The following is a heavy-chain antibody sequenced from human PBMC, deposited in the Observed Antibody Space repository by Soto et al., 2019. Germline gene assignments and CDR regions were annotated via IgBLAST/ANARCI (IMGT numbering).Heavy chain of an antibody. V-gene: IGHV3-21*01. CDR1: AFTFSSFS. D-gene: IGHD3-16*01. Sequence: GGSLRLSCAASAFTFSSFSMNGVRQAPGKGLEWVSSISSSSSYIYYADSVKGRFTISRDNAKNSLYLQMNSLRAEDTAVYYCARDFSYAGSSPNFDYWGHGTLVAVSS. CDR3: ARDFSYAGSSPNFDY. CDR2: ISSSSSYI. J-gene: IGHJ4*01.